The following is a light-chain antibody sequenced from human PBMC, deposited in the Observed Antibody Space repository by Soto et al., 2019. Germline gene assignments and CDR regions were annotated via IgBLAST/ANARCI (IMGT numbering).Light chain of an antibody. V-gene: IGKV1-5*01. CDR3: QQYESYPYT. J-gene: IGKJ2*01. CDR2: DAS. Sequence: DIQMTQSPSTLSASVGDRVTISCRASQSIQTWSAWYQQRPGKAPNLLIFDASDLASGVSSRFSGSGSGAEFTLTISSLQADDFATYYCQQYESYPYTFGRGTRLEIK. CDR1: QSIQTW.